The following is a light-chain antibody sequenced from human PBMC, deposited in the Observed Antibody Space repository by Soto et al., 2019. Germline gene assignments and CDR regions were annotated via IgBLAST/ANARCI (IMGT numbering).Light chain of an antibody. J-gene: IGKJ4*01. V-gene: IGKV3-11*01. Sequence: EIVLTQSPATLSLSPGERATLSCRASQSVSRYVAWFQQKPGQAPRLRIYDASNRATGIPARFSGSGSGTDFTLTISSLEPEDFAVYYCQQRSDFLTFGGGTKVEIK. CDR3: QQRSDFLT. CDR1: QSVSRY. CDR2: DAS.